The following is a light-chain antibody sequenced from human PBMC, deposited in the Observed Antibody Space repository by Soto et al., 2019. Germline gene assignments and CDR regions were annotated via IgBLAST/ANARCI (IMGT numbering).Light chain of an antibody. CDR1: QDIGNH. V-gene: IGKV1-17*03. J-gene: IGKJ5*01. Sequence: DIQMTQSPSAMSACAGDRVTISCRASQDIGNHLAWFQQKPGKVPQRLIYAASSLQTGVPSRFSGSGSGTDFTLTINSLQPEDFATYYCLQHDSFHPTFGQGTRLEIK. CDR2: AAS. CDR3: LQHDSFHPT.